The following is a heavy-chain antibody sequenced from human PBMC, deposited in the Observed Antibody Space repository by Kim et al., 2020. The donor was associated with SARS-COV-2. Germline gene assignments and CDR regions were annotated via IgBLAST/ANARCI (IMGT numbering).Heavy chain of an antibody. D-gene: IGHD5-12*01. J-gene: IGHJ4*02. CDR3: ASCHSGYDCQRGAGAVY. Sequence: SETLSLTCTVSGGSISSGGYYWSWIRQHPGKGLEWIGYIYYSGSTYYNPSLKSRVTISVDTSKNQFSLKLSSVTAADTAVYYCASCHSGYDCQRGAGAVYWGQGTMVTVSS. CDR2: IYYSGST. V-gene: IGHV4-31*03. CDR1: GGSISSGGYY.